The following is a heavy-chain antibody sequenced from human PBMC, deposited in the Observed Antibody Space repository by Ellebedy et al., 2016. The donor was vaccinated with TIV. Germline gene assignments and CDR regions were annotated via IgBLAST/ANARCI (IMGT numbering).Heavy chain of an antibody. CDR1: GFTFSSYA. V-gene: IGHV3-15*01. Sequence: GGSLRLSCAASGFTFSSYAMSWVRQAPGKGLEWVGRIKSKTDGRTTDYAAPVKGRFTIPRDDSKNTLYLQMNSLKTEDTAVYYCSTDDNMYHSDYWGQGTLVTVSS. CDR2: IKSKTDGRTT. CDR3: STDDNMYHSDY. J-gene: IGHJ4*02. D-gene: IGHD2-2*01.